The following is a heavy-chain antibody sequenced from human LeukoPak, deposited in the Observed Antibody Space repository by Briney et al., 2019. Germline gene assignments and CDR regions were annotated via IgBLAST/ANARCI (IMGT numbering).Heavy chain of an antibody. CDR1: GFTFSDYW. J-gene: IGHJ4*02. D-gene: IGHD1-26*01. CDR2: IRQDGNEK. Sequence: GGSLRLSCAASGFTFSDYWMSWVRQAPGKGPEWVANIRQDGNEKYCVDSVKGRFTTSRDNAKSSIYLQMNSLRVEDTAAYYCARDKMMGATFFDYWGQGILVTVSS. CDR3: ARDKMMGATFFDY. V-gene: IGHV3-7*03.